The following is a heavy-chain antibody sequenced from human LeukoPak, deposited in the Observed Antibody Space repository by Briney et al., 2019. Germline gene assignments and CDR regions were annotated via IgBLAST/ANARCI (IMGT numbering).Heavy chain of an antibody. CDR3: ARDRGYSPDV. Sequence: GGSLRLSCAASGFTFSIYWMHWVRQAPGTGLVWVSHINSGGSSTSYADFVKGRFTISRDNAKNTLYLQMNSLRAEDTAVYYCARDRGYSPDVWGQGTTVTVSS. CDR1: GFTFSIYW. D-gene: IGHD5-18*01. J-gene: IGHJ6*02. CDR2: INSGGSST. V-gene: IGHV3-74*01.